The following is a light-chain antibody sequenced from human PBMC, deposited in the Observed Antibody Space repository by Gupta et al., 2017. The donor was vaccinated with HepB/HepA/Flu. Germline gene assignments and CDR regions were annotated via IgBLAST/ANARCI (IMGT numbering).Light chain of an antibody. CDR3: RQQNSYRWT. Sequence: DIQTTQSPSSLSASVGDRVTSTCRASQGIRNDLGCYHQKPGKAPKRLLYAASRGKSGVQPRFSGSGCSAAFTLTIISRQPPDFVTFYCRQQNSYRWTFGQGTXVEIK. CDR2: AAS. V-gene: IGKV1-17*01. J-gene: IGKJ1*01. CDR1: QGIRND.